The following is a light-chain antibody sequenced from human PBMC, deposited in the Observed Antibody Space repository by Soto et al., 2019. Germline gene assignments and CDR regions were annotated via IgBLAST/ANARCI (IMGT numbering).Light chain of an antibody. J-gene: IGLJ2*01. Sequence: QSALTQPASVSGSPGQSITISCTGTSSDVGGYNYVSWSQQHPGKAPKLIIYEVSNRPSGVSNRFSGSKSGNTASLTISGLQAEDEADYYCSSYTSSSTLVFGGGTKLTVL. CDR1: SSDVGGYNY. V-gene: IGLV2-14*01. CDR2: EVS. CDR3: SSYTSSSTLV.